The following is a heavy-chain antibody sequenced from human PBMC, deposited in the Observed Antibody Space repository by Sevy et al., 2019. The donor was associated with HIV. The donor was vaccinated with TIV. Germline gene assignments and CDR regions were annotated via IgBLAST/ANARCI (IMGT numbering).Heavy chain of an antibody. V-gene: IGHV4-59*08. CDR1: GGSITSLY. J-gene: IGHJ4*02. Sequence: SETLSLTCTASGGSITSLYWNWIRQPPGKGLEWIGKIYYNGHIHYNPSPMSRVTSSLDTSKKQFSLRLSSVTAADTAMYYCAGENAWGRGYSWGQGTLVTVSS. D-gene: IGHD1-26*01. CDR2: IYYNGHI. CDR3: AGENAWGRGYS.